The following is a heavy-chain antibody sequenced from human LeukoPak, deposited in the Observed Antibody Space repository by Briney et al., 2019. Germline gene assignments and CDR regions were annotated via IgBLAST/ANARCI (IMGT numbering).Heavy chain of an antibody. CDR2: IYPGDSDT. J-gene: IGHJ1*01. CDR3: ARPYYYDSSGTGYFQH. CDR1: GYSFTSYW. D-gene: IGHD3-22*01. V-gene: IGHV5-51*01. Sequence: GESLKISCKGSGYSFTSYWIGWVRQMPGKGLEGMGIIYPGDSDTRYSPSFQGQVTISADKSISTAYLQWSSLKASDTAMYYCARPYYYDSSGTGYFQHWGQGTLVTVSS.